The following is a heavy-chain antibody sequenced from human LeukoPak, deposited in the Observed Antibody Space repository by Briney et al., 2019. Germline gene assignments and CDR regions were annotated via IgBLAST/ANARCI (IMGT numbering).Heavy chain of an antibody. J-gene: IGHJ4*02. Sequence: ASVKVSCKASGYTFTGYYMHWVRQAPGQGLEWMGWINPNSGGTNYAQKFQGRVTMTRDTSISTAYMELSRLRSDDTAVYYCARAEGHSSSAGYGVDYWGQGTLVTVSS. CDR1: GYTFTGYY. CDR3: ARAEGHSSSAGYGVDY. V-gene: IGHV1-2*02. D-gene: IGHD6-6*01. CDR2: INPNSGGT.